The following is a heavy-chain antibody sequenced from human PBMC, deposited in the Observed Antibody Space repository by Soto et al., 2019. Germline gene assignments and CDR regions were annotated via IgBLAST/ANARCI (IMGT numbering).Heavy chain of an antibody. CDR1: GFSFDNYG. CDR2: ISGSGEIT. V-gene: IGHV3-23*01. D-gene: IGHD3-16*01. J-gene: IGHJ5*01. CDR3: AKDQYYGGPNNWFDS. Sequence: GGSLRLSCVASGFSFDNYGMAWVRQAPGKGLSWVSSISGSGEITYYADSVKGRFTISRDNSKNTLYLEVNNLRAEDTALYYCAKDQYYGGPNNWFDSWGQGVLVTVSS.